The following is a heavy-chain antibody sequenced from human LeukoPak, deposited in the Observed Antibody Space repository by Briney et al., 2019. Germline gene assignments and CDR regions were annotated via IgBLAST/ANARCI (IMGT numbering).Heavy chain of an antibody. CDR3: ARRMSMVRGGDLYYMDV. D-gene: IGHD3-10*01. CDR1: GFTFSSYW. Sequence: GGSLRLSCAASGFTFSSYWMSWVRQAPGKGLEWVANIKQDGSEKYFVDSVKGRLTISRDNAKNSLYLQMNSLRAEDTAVYYCARRMSMVRGGDLYYMDVWGKGTTVTVSS. CDR2: IKQDGSEK. V-gene: IGHV3-7*01. J-gene: IGHJ6*03.